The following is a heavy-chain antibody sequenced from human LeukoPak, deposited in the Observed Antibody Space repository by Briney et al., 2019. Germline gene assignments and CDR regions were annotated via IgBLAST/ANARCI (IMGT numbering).Heavy chain of an antibody. D-gene: IGHD1-26*01. Sequence: YPSETLSLTCAVYVDSFSNYYWNWIRQTPGKGLEWIGEVNESGGTNINPSLRSRVILSVDTSKNQFSLKLISMTAADTAIYYCARGQGATVPQVGKNWFDPWGQGTWVIVSS. CDR3: ARGQGATVPQVGKNWFDP. V-gene: IGHV4-34*01. CDR1: VDSFSNYY. J-gene: IGHJ5*02. CDR2: VNESGGT.